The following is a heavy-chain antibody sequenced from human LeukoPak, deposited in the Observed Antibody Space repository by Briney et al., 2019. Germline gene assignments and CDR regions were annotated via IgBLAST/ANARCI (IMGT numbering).Heavy chain of an antibody. D-gene: IGHD3-10*02. Sequence: PGGALRLSCAACGCTFNSYERNGVGQARGKGVEGGGDISSSGRTKDNADTVRGGFTISRDNAKNSLYLQMNTLRAEDTAVYYCSELGITMIGGVWGKGTTVTISS. CDR3: SELGITMIGGV. CDR1: GCTFNSYE. CDR2: ISSSGRTK. V-gene: IGHV3-48*03. J-gene: IGHJ6*04.